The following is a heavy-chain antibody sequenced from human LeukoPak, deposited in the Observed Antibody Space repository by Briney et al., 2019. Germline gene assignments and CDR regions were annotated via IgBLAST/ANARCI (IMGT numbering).Heavy chain of an antibody. J-gene: IGHJ4*02. D-gene: IGHD3-16*01. Sequence: SETLSLTCAVYGGSFSGYYWSWLRQPPGKGLEWIGEINHSGSTNYNPSLKSRVTISVDTSKNQFSLKLSSVTAADTAVYYCARAQNPRGAPYYFDYWGQGTLVTVSS. CDR2: INHSGST. CDR3: ARAQNPRGAPYYFDY. CDR1: GGSFSGYY. V-gene: IGHV4-34*01.